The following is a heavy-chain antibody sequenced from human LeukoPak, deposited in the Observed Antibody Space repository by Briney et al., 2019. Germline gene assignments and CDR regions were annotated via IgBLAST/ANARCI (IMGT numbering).Heavy chain of an antibody. J-gene: IGHJ6*03. CDR3: ARLRDYGNLFFYFYMDV. D-gene: IGHD4-17*01. CDR2: IYHTGSA. CDR1: GVSTGSQNYY. V-gene: IGHV4-39*02. Sequence: PSETLSLSCSVSGVSTGSQNYYWAWIRQTPGKGLEWIGNIYHTGSAYYSAALKSRVTISIDTSKDHFSLRLTSLTAADTAVYYCARLRDYGNLFFYFYMDVWGKGATVTVSS.